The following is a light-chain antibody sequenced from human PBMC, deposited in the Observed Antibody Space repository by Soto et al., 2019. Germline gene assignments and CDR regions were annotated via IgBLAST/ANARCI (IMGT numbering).Light chain of an antibody. V-gene: IGKV3-20*01. CDR3: QQYGSSGT. J-gene: IGKJ1*01. Sequence: EIVLTQSPGTLSLSPGERATLSCRASQSVSSSYLAWYQQKSGQAPRLLIYGASSRATGIPDRFSGSGSWTDLTLTISRLEPEDFAVYYCQQYGSSGTFGQGTKVDIK. CDR2: GAS. CDR1: QSVSSSY.